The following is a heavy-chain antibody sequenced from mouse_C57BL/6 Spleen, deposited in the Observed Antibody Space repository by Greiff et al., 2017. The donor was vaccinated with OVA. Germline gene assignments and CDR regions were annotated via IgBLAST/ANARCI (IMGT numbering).Heavy chain of an antibody. D-gene: IGHD1-1*01. CDR1: GYTFTDYN. J-gene: IGHJ2*01. CDR3: ARVHYGSSYYFDY. CDR2: INPNNGGT. V-gene: IGHV1-22*01. Sequence: EVQLQQSGPELVKPGASVKMSCKASGYTFTDYNMHWVKQSHGKSLEWIGYINPNNGGTSYNQKFKGKATLTVNKSSSTAYMELRGLTSEDSAVYYCARVHYGSSYYFDYWGQGTTLTVSS.